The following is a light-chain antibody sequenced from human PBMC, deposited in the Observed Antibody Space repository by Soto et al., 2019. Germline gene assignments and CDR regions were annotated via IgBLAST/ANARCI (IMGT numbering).Light chain of an antibody. J-gene: IGKJ1*01. CDR3: QQYYNWPPWT. CDR2: DAS. Sequence: EVVMTQSPATLSMSPGERATLSCRASQSVAGNLAWYQLRPGQAPRLLIYDASTRATGIPARFSGSGSGTEFTLTVSSLQSEDFAVYYCQQYYNWPPWTFGLGTKVEIK. V-gene: IGKV3-15*01. CDR1: QSVAGN.